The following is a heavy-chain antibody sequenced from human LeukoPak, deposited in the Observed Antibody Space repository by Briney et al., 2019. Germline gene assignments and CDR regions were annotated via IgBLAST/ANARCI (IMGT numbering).Heavy chain of an antibody. D-gene: IGHD6-13*01. J-gene: IGHJ4*02. CDR3: ARVGAAAGTRQFDY. V-gene: IGHV4-4*02. Sequence: PSETLSLTCAVSGDSITSSNWWSWVRQPAGKGLEWIGEIYHSGRTNYNPSLKSRVTISLDKSKDQFSLNLTSVTAADTAVYYCARVGAAAGTRQFDYWGQGTLITVSS. CDR2: IYHSGRT. CDR1: GDSITSSNW.